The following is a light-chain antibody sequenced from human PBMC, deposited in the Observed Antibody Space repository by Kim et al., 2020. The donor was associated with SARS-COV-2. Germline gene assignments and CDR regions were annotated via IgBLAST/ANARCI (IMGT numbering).Light chain of an antibody. J-gene: IGLJ2*01. CDR1: RGRIASNF. Sequence: SEAPEQTVTISCTRSRGRIASNFVQWYQQRPGSAPTSVIYEDNQRPSWVPDRFSGSIDDSSNSASLTISGLKTEDEADYYCQSGRLFGGGTQLTVL. CDR3: QSGRL. CDR2: EDN. V-gene: IGLV6-57*03.